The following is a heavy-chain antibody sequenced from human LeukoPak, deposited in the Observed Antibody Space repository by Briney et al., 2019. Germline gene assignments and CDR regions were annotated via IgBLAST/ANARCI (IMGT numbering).Heavy chain of an antibody. V-gene: IGHV3-53*05. J-gene: IGHJ4*02. CDR2: IYSGGST. CDR1: GFTVSSNY. Sequence: PGGSLRLSCAASGFTVSSNYMSWVRQAPGKGLEWVSVIYSGGSTYYADSVKGRFTISRDNSKNTLYLQMNSLRAEDTAVYYCLGYCSGGSCYSTDYWGQGTLVTVSS. D-gene: IGHD2-15*01. CDR3: LGYCSGGSCYSTDY.